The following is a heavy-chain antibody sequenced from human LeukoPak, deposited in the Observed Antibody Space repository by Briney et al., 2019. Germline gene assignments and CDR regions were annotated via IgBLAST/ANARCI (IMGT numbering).Heavy chain of an antibody. D-gene: IGHD2-8*01. J-gene: IGHJ6*02. V-gene: IGHV3-66*01. CDR1: GFTFSNYA. Sequence: QPGGSLRLSCAASGFTFSNYAMNWVRQAPGKGLEWVSVIYSGGSTYYADSVKGRFTISRDNSKNTLYLQMNSLRAEDTAVYYCARCGASPPAQKWYYYGMDVWGQGTMVTVSS. CDR3: ARCGASPPAQKWYYYGMDV. CDR2: IYSGGST.